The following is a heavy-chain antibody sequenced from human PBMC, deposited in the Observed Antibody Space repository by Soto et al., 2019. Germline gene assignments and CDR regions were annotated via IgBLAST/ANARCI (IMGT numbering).Heavy chain of an antibody. J-gene: IGHJ4*02. V-gene: IGHV3-23*01. CDR2: ISGSGGST. CDR1: GFAFSIYS. Sequence: GGSLRLSCAASGFAFSIYSMNWVRHATGKGLEWVSAISGSGGSTYYAGSVKGRFTISRDNPKNTLYLQMNSLRAEDTAIYFCAKRTLGDIVVVPATYFDYWGLGTLVTVSS. CDR3: AKRTLGDIVVVPATYFDY. D-gene: IGHD2-2*01.